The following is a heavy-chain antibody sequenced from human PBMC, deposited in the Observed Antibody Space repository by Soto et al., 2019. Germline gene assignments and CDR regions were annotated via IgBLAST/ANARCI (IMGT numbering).Heavy chain of an antibody. CDR2: ISGSGGST. CDR1: EFTFSSYA. J-gene: IGHJ4*02. D-gene: IGHD2-15*01. Sequence: EVQLLESGGGLVQPGGSLRLSCAVSEFTFSSYAVSWVRQAPGKGLEWVSAISGSGGSTYYADSVKGRFTISRDNSKNTLYLQMNSLRAEDTAVYYCANDQEWVVAQWGQGTLVTVSS. V-gene: IGHV3-23*01. CDR3: ANDQEWVVAQ.